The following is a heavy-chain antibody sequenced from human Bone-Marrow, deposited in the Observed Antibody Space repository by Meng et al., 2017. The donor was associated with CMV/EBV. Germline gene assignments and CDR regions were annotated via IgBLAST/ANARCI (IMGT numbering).Heavy chain of an antibody. J-gene: IGHJ5*02. Sequence: QITLKESGPTLXXXXXTXTLPCTFSGFSLSTSGVGVGWIRQPPGKALEWLALIYWDDDKRYSPSLKSRLTITKDTSKNQVVLTMTNMDPVDTATYYCARVDTAMMFDPWGQGTLVTVSS. V-gene: IGHV2-5*02. CDR3: ARVDTAMMFDP. CDR2: IYWDDDK. CDR1: GFSLSTSGVG. D-gene: IGHD5-18*01.